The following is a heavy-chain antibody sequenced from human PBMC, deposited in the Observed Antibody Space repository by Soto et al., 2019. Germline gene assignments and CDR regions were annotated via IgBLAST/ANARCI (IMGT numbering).Heavy chain of an antibody. Sequence: QPGGSLRLSCAASGFTFDDYAMHWVRQAPGKGLEWVASISWNSGSIGYADSVKGRFTISRDNAKNTLYLQMNSLRAEDTAVYYCTSDTFGARDSWGQGTLVTVSS. J-gene: IGHJ4*02. D-gene: IGHD2-15*01. CDR2: ISWNSGSI. V-gene: IGHV3-9*01. CDR1: GFTFDDYA. CDR3: TSDTFGARDS.